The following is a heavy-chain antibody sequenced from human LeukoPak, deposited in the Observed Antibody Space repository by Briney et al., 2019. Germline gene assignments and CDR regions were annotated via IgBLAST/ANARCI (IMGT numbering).Heavy chain of an antibody. J-gene: IGHJ6*02. V-gene: IGHV4-34*01. CDR1: GGSFSGYY. CDR3: ARGPHYYGSGRPNYYYYYGMDV. Sequence: PSETLSLTCAVYGGSFSGYYWSWIRQPPGKGLEWIGEINHSGSTNYNPSLKSRVITSVDTSNNQFSLKLSSVTAADTAVYYCARGPHYYGSGRPNYYYYYGMDVWGQGTTVTVSS. D-gene: IGHD3-10*01. CDR2: INHSGST.